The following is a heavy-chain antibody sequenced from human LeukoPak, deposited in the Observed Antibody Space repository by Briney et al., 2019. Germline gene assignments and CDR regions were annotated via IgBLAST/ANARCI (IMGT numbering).Heavy chain of an antibody. CDR1: GSTFSSYA. Sequence: GGSLRLSCAASGSTFSSYAMHWVRQAPGKGLEWVAVISYDGSNKYYADSVKGRFTISRDNSKNTLYLQMNSLRAEDTAVYYCARGSKDYYFDYWGQGTLVTVSS. V-gene: IGHV3-30-3*01. CDR2: ISYDGSNK. CDR3: ARGSKDYYFDY. J-gene: IGHJ4*02. D-gene: IGHD3/OR15-3a*01.